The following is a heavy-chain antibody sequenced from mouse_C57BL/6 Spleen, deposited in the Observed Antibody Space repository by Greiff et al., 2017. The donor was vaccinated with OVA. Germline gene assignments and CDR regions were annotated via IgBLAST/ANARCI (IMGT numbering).Heavy chain of an antibody. CDR3: ARSTTGVAPMDY. J-gene: IGHJ4*01. V-gene: IGHV1-55*01. CDR1: GYTFTSYW. CDR2: IYPGSGST. D-gene: IGHD1-1*01. Sequence: VQLQQPGAELVKPGASVKMSCKASGYTFTSYWITWVKQRPGQGLEWIGDIYPGSGSTNYNEKFKSKATLTVDTSSSTAYMQLSSLTSEDAAVYYCARSTTGVAPMDYWGQGTSVTVSS.